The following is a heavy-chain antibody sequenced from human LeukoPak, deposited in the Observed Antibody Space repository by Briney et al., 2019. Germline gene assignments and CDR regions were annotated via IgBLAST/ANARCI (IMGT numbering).Heavy chain of an antibody. V-gene: IGHV5-51*01. CDR3: ARTRMIAGLYYFDY. Sequence: GESLKISCKGSGYSFAGYWIAWVRQMPGRGLEWMGIIWPGDSDTRYCPSFQGQVIISADKFISTAFLQWTSLKASDTAVYYCARTRMIAGLYYFDYWGQGTLVTVSS. D-gene: IGHD3-22*01. J-gene: IGHJ4*02. CDR1: GYSFAGYW. CDR2: IWPGDSDT.